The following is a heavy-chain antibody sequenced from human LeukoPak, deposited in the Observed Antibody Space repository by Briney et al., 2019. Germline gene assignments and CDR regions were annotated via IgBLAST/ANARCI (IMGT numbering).Heavy chain of an antibody. CDR1: GFTFSSYE. V-gene: IGHV3-48*03. D-gene: IGHD1-26*01. J-gene: IGHJ4*02. CDR2: ISSSGTII. CDR3: AMNGELLDPWYFDY. Sequence: GGSLRLSCAASGFTFSSYEMNWVRQAPGKGLEWVPYISSSGTIIYYADSVKGRVTISRDSSKNTLYLQMNSLRAEDTAVYYCAMNGELLDPWYFDYWGQGTLVTVSS.